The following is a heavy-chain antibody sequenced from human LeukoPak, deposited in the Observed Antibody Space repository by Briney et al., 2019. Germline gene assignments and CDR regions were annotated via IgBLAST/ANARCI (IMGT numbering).Heavy chain of an antibody. V-gene: IGHV1-69*13. CDR3: ARTYYGSGSYYDWFDP. Sequence: SVKVSCKASGGTFSSYAISWVQQAPGQGLEWMGGIIPIFGTANYAQKFQGRVTITADESTSTAYMELSSLRSEDTAVYYCARTYYGSGSYYDWFDPWGQGTLVTVSS. J-gene: IGHJ5*02. CDR1: GGTFSSYA. D-gene: IGHD3-10*01. CDR2: IIPIFGTA.